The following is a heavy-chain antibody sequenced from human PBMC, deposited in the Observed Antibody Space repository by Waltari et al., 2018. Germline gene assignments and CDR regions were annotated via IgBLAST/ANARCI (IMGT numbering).Heavy chain of an antibody. Sequence: QLQLQESGPGLVKPSETLSLTCTVSGGSISSSSYYWGWIRQPPGKGLEWIGSIYYSGSTYSNPSLKSRVTISVDTSKNQFSLKLSSVTAADTAVYYCASSVAAAGTVSSMDFDYWGQGTLVTVSS. V-gene: IGHV4-39*07. CDR3: ASSVAAAGTVSSMDFDY. CDR2: IYYSGST. J-gene: IGHJ4*02. CDR1: GGSISSSSYY. D-gene: IGHD6-13*01.